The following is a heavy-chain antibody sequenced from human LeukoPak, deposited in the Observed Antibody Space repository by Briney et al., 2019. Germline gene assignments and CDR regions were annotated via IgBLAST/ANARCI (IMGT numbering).Heavy chain of an antibody. V-gene: IGHV1-2*04. J-gene: IGHJ4*02. D-gene: IGHD3-22*01. CDR1: GYTFTGYY. CDR2: INPNSGGT. CDR3: ARDYYDSSGYYSDHAFDY. Sequence: ASVKVSCKASGYTFTGYYMHWVRQAPGQGLEWMGWINPNSGGTNYAQKFQGWVTMTRDTSISTAYMELSRLRSDDTAVYYCARDYYDSSGYYSDHAFDYWGQGTLVTVSS.